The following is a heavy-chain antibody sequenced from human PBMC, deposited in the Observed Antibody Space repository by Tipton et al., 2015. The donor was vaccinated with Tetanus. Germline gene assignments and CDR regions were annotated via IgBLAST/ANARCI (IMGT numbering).Heavy chain of an antibody. D-gene: IGHD2-15*01. CDR2: SWYDGTDK. Sequence: SGFIFSSYGIHWVRQAPGKGLEWVAVSWYDGTDKYYADSVKGRFTISRDNSKNTLYLQMNSLRAEDTAVYYCAREADCSGGSCSSGDFDNWGQGTQVTVSP. J-gene: IGHJ4*02. CDR1: GFIFSSYG. CDR3: AREADCSGGSCSSGDFDN. V-gene: IGHV3-33*01.